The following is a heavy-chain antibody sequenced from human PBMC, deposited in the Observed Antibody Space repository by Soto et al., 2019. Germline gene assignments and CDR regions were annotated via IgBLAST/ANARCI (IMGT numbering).Heavy chain of an antibody. V-gene: IGHV1-18*01. CDR2: ISAYNGNT. D-gene: IGHD2-15*01. J-gene: IGHJ3*02. Sequence: QVQLVQSGAEVKKPGASVKVSCKASGYTFTSYGISWVRQAPGQGLEWMGWISAYNGNTNYAQKLQGRVTMTTDTSTSTAYMELRSLRSDDTALYYCARDHHSILVVVAATRDAFDIWGQGTMVTVSS. CDR3: ARDHHSILVVVAATRDAFDI. CDR1: GYTFTSYG.